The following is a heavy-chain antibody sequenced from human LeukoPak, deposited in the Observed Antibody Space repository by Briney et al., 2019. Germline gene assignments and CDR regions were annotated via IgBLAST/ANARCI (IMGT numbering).Heavy chain of an antibody. CDR1: GGSISGYY. J-gene: IGHJ5*02. Sequence: SETLSLTCTVSGGSISGYYWSWLRQPPGKGLEWIGYLYYSGSTNYNPSLKSRVTISVDTSKNQFSLKLSSVTAADTAVYYCARDEDSAYGSGSYLSWGQGTLVTVSS. CDR3: ARDEDSAYGSGSYLS. V-gene: IGHV4-59*01. CDR2: LYYSGST. D-gene: IGHD3-10*01.